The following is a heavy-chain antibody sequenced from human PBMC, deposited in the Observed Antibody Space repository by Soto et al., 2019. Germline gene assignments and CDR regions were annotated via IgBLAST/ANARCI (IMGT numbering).Heavy chain of an antibody. CDR3: ARVGGYCISTSCLDY. V-gene: IGHV1-24*01. CDR1: GYTLTELS. CDR2: FDPEDGET. Sequence: ASVKVSCKVSGYTLTELSMHWVRQAPGKGLEWMGGFDPEDGETIYAQKFQGRVTMTADTSTDTAYMELSSLRSEDTAVYYCARVGGYCISTSCLDYWGQGTLVTVSS. J-gene: IGHJ4*02. D-gene: IGHD2-2*01.